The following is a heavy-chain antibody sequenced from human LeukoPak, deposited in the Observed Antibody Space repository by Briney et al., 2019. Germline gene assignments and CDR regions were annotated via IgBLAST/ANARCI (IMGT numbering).Heavy chain of an antibody. Sequence: GGSLRLSCAASGFTFSSYSMDWVRQAPGKGLEWISGISSSAKYMNYADSVKGRFTISRDNAKHSLFLEMNSLRGEDTAIYYCAKDLCLLVVGTGAFDMWGQGTLVTVSS. CDR1: GFTFSSYS. D-gene: IGHD1-26*01. CDR2: ISSSAKYM. V-gene: IGHV3-21*01. CDR3: AKDLCLLVVGTGAFDM. J-gene: IGHJ3*02.